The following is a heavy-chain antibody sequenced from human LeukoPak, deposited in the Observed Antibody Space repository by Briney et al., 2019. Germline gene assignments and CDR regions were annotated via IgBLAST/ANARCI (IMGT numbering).Heavy chain of an antibody. CDR2: INPNSGGT. J-gene: IGHJ4*02. Sequence: ASVKVSCKASGYTFTGYYMHWVRQAPGRGLEWMGWINPNSGGTNYAQKFQGRVTMTRDTSISTAYMELSRLRSDDTAVYYCASWWLFVGMIVVVIMGYWGQGTLSPSPQ. CDR1: GYTFTGYY. V-gene: IGHV1-2*02. CDR3: ASWWLFVGMIVVVIMGY. D-gene: IGHD3-22*01.